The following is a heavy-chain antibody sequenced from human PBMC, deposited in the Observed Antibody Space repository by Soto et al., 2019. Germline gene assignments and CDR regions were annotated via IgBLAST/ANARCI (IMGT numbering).Heavy chain of an antibody. J-gene: IGHJ6*03. CDR2: IYYSGST. D-gene: IGHD4-4*01. CDR1: GGSISSSSYY. CDR3: ARLTYSNAYYYYYMDV. Sequence: PSETLSLTCPVSGGSISSSSYYWGWIRQPPGKGLEWIGSIYYSGSTYYNPSLKSRVTISVDTSKNQFSLKLSSVTAADTAVYYCARLTYSNAYYYYYMDVWGKGTTVTVSS. V-gene: IGHV4-39*01.